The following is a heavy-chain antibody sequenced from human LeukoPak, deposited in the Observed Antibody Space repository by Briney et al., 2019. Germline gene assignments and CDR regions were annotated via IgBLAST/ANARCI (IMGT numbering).Heavy chain of an antibody. Sequence: GGSLRLSCAASGFTFSSYAMSWVRQAPGKGLEWVSAISGSGGSTYYADSVKGRFTISRDNSKNMLYLQMNSLRAEDTAVYYCTARIAVAGKLLHYWGQGTLVTVSS. J-gene: IGHJ4*02. CDR3: TARIAVAGKLLHY. CDR2: ISGSGGST. D-gene: IGHD6-19*01. CDR1: GFTFSSYA. V-gene: IGHV3-23*01.